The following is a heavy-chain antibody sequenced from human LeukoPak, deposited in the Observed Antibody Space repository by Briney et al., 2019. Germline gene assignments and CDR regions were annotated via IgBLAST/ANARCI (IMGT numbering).Heavy chain of an antibody. D-gene: IGHD3-10*01. V-gene: IGHV4-30-2*01. J-gene: IGHJ4*02. CDR3: AREITMVRGVFDY. Sequence: PSQTLSLTCTVSGVSISSGGYYWSWIRQPPGKGLEWIGYIYHSGSTYYNPSLKSRVTISVDRSKNQFSLKLSSVTAADTAVYYCAREITMVRGVFDYWGQGTLVTVSS. CDR1: GVSISSGGYY. CDR2: IYHSGST.